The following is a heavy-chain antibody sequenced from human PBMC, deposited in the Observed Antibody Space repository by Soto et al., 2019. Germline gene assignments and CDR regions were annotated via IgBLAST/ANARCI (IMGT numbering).Heavy chain of an antibody. CDR3: ARGALTVANWFDP. Sequence: QVQLVQSGAEVKKPGASVKVSCKASGYTFTDYYMNWVRQAPGQGLEWMRWINPNNGVTNYAQKFQGRVTMTRDTSISTAYMDLSRLRSDDTGLYYCARGALTVANWFDPWGQGTQVTVSS. CDR2: INPNNGVT. D-gene: IGHD6-19*01. CDR1: GYTFTDYY. J-gene: IGHJ5*02. V-gene: IGHV1-2*02.